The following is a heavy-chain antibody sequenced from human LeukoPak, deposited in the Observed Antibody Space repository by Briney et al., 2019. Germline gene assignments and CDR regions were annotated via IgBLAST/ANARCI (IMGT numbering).Heavy chain of an antibody. CDR1: GFTFSSYA. J-gene: IGHJ4*02. D-gene: IGHD3-22*01. CDR3: ASGRDFYYDTSGW. V-gene: IGHV3-30-3*01. CDR2: ISYDGSNK. Sequence: PGRSLRLSCAASGFTFSSYAMHWVRQAPGKGLEWVAVISYDGSNKYYADSVKGRFTISRDNSKNTLYLQMNSLRVEDTAVYFCASGRDFYYDTSGWWGQGTLVTVSS.